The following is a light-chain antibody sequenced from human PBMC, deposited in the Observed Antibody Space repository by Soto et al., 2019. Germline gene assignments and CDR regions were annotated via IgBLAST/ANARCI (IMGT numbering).Light chain of an antibody. CDR3: QSYDTSLRGV. Sequence: QSVLTQPPSVSGAPGQRVTISCTGSSSNIGAGYDVHWYRHLPGTAPKLLIYGNSNRPSGVPDRFSGSKSGTSASLAITGLQAEGEADYYCQSYDTSLRGVFGGGTKLTVL. CDR1: SSNIGAGYD. V-gene: IGLV1-40*01. CDR2: GNS. J-gene: IGLJ2*01.